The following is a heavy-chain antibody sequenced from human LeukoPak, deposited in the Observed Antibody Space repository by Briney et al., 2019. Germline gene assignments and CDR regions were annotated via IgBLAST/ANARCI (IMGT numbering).Heavy chain of an antibody. V-gene: IGHV1-2*02. Sequence: ASVKVSCKASGYTFTGYYMHWVRQAPGQGLEWMGWINPNSGGTNYAQKFQGRVTMTRDTSISTAYMELSRLRSDDTAVYYCARATLGYCSSGSCYKQYFQHWGQGTLVTVSS. CDR1: GYTFTGYY. CDR3: ARATLGYCSSGSCYKQYFQH. D-gene: IGHD2-15*01. J-gene: IGHJ1*01. CDR2: INPNSGGT.